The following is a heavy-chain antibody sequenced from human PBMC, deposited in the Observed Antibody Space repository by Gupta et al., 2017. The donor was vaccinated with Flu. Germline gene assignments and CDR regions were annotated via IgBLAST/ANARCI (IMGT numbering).Heavy chain of an antibody. Sequence: QVQLVQSGAEVKKPGASVKVSCKASGYTFSDYYVHWVRQAPGQGLEWMGRINPYSGGTNYAQNLQGRVTMTRDTSISTAYMELSRLRSDDTAMYYCARERYCSSTSCYRWFDPWGQGTLVTVSS. CDR2: INPYSGGT. D-gene: IGHD2-2*02. V-gene: IGHV1-2*06. J-gene: IGHJ5*02. CDR1: GYTFSDYY. CDR3: ARERYCSSTSCYRWFDP.